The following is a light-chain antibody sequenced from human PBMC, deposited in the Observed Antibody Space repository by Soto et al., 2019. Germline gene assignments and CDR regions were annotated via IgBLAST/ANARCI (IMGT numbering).Light chain of an antibody. CDR1: QSLLHRSNNKDY. V-gene: IGKV4-1*01. CDR2: WAS. CDR3: QQYYDPPWT. Sequence: DFVMTQSPDSLAVSLGERATINCKSSQSLLHRSNNKDYLSWYQLKPGQPPKLLIYWASTREYGVPDRFSGNGSGTDFTLTISSLQAEDVAVYYCQQYYDPPWTFGQGTKVEIK. J-gene: IGKJ1*01.